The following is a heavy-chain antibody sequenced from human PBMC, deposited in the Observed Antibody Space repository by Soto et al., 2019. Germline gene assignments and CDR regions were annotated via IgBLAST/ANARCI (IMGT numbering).Heavy chain of an antibody. CDR3: ARRSCSDANCYSNWLDP. CDR1: GYTFTSYF. CDR2: INPSGGST. D-gene: IGHD2-15*01. J-gene: IGHJ5*02. Sequence: QVQLVQSGAEVKKPGASVKVSCKASGYTFTSYFIHWVRQAPGQGLEWMGIINPSGGSTGYAQKFQGGVTMARDTSTSTVYMELSGLRSEDTAVYYCARRSCSDANCYSNWLDPWGQGTLVTVSS. V-gene: IGHV1-46*01.